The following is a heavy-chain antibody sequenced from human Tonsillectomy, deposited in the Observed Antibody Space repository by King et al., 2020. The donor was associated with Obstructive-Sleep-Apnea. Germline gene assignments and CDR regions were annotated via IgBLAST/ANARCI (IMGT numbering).Heavy chain of an antibody. V-gene: IGHV3-23*04. J-gene: IGHJ4*02. Sequence: VQLVESGGGLVQPGGSLRLSCAASGFTFSSYAMSWVRQAPGKGLEWVSAISGSGGSTYYADSVKGSFTISRDNSKNTLYLQMNSLRAEDTAVYYCAKSPTYDILTGYFYFDYWGQGTLVTVSS. CDR2: ISGSGGST. D-gene: IGHD3-9*01. CDR1: GFTFSSYA. CDR3: AKSPTYDILTGYFYFDY.